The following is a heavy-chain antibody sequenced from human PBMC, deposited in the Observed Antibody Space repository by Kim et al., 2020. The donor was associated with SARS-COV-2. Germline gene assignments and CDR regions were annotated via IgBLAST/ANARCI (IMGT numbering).Heavy chain of an antibody. J-gene: IGHJ4*02. D-gene: IGHD4-17*01. Sequence: GGSLRLSCAASGFTFSNAWMSWVRQVPGKGLEWVGRIKSKNRAATTDYAAPVKGRFTISRDDSKNTLYLQMNSLKTEDTGVYYCTYLPDYTDYGLLWGRGQGTLVTVSS. CDR1: GFTFSNAW. V-gene: IGHV3-15*01. CDR3: TYLPDYTDYGLLWG. CDR2: IKSKNRAATT.